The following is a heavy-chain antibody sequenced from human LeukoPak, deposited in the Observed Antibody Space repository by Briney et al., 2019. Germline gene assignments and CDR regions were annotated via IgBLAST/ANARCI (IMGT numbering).Heavy chain of an antibody. D-gene: IGHD6-13*01. Sequence: SETLSLTCLVSGGSITNSYYHWGWIRQPPGKGLEWIGSICCSGTTYYSPSLKSRVTISMDTSKNLFSLKLSSVTAADTAFYYCARPRGYTFDAFDVWGQGTMVTVSS. V-gene: IGHV4-39*01. CDR3: ARPRGYTFDAFDV. J-gene: IGHJ3*01. CDR2: ICCSGTT. CDR1: GGSITNSYYH.